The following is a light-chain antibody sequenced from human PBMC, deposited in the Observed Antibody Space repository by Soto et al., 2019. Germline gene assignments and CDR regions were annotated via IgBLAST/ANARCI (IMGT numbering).Light chain of an antibody. J-gene: IGKJ1*01. CDR3: LQHNNYPWT. V-gene: IGKV1-17*01. CDR1: QGIRND. Sequence: DIQMTQSPSSLSASVGDRVTITCRASQGIRNDLGWYQQKPGKAPKLLISAASSLQSGVPEMFSGSGSGPEFTLPISSLKPDDFATYDCLQHNNYPWTFGQGTKVEIK. CDR2: AAS.